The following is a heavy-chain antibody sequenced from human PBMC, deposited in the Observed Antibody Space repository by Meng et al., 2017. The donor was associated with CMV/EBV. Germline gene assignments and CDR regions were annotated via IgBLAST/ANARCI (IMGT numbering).Heavy chain of an antibody. D-gene: IGHD6-6*01. Sequence: GSLRLSCTVSGGSISSCSYYWGRPRQPPGKGLVWIGSNNYSGSTYYNPSLKSRVTISVDTSKNQFSLKLSSVTAADTAVYYCARLARRKFSSIAARDTDYWGQGTLVTVSS. J-gene: IGHJ4*02. CDR3: ARLARRKFSSIAARDTDY. CDR1: GGSISSCSYY. CDR2: NNYSGST. V-gene: IGHV4-39*01.